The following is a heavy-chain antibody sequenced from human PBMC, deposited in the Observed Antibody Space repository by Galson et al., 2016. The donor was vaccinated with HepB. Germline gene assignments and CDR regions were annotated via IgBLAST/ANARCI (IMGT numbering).Heavy chain of an antibody. CDR3: AGLRIYPRGWFDP. CDR2: IRHDGSEE. V-gene: IGHV3-7*01. J-gene: IGHJ5*02. CDR1: GFTFSDYW. D-gene: IGHD3-10*01. Sequence: SLRLSCADSGFTFSDYWMSWVRQAPGKGLEWLANIRHDGSEEYYVDSVKGRFSISRDNARQSLFLQMNSLRAEDTGVYYCAGLRIYPRGWFDPWGQGLLVTVSS.